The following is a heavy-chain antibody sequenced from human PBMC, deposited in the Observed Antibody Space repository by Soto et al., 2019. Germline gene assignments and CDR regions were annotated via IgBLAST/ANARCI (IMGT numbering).Heavy chain of an antibody. Sequence: QVQLVQSGAEVKKPGSSVKVSCKASGGTFSSYAISWVRQAPGQGLEWMGGIIPIFGTANYAPKFQGRVTITADKSASPAYMELSSLGSEDTAVYYGARGQGGVARYYFDYWGQGTLVTVSS. CDR3: ARGQGGVARYYFDY. D-gene: IGHD3-16*01. CDR2: IIPIFGTA. V-gene: IGHV1-69*06. J-gene: IGHJ4*02. CDR1: GGTFSSYA.